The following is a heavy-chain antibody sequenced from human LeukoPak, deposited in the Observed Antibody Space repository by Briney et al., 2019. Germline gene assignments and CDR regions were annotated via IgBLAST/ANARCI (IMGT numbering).Heavy chain of an antibody. CDR1: GGSFSGYY. Sequence: SETLSLTCAVYGGSFSGYYWSWIRQPPGKGLEWIGEINHSGSTNYNPSLKSRVTISVDTSKDQFSLKLSSVTAADTAVYYCARKGHRGSGWYPGFDYWGQGTLVTVSS. CDR3: ARKGHRGSGWYPGFDY. D-gene: IGHD6-19*01. J-gene: IGHJ4*02. V-gene: IGHV4-34*01. CDR2: INHSGST.